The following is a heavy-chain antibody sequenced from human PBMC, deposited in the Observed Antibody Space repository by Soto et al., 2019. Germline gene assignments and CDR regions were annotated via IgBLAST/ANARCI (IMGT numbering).Heavy chain of an antibody. CDR2: ISAYNGNT. CDR3: ARVVEALGHWFDP. CDR1: GYTFTSYG. J-gene: IGHJ5*02. V-gene: IGHV1-18*01. D-gene: IGHD2-15*01. Sequence: QVQLEQSGAEVKKPGASVKVSCKASGYTFTSYGISWVRQAPGQGLEGMGRISAYNGNTNYAQKLQGRVTMTTDTSTSTAYMELSSLRSNDTAVYYCARVVEALGHWFDPWGQGTLVTVTS.